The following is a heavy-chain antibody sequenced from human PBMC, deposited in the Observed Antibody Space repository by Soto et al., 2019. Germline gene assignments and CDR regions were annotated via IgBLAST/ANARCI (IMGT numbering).Heavy chain of an antibody. CDR2: ISSSGDGT. Sequence: GGSLRLSCAASGVTFNSYAMTWVRQAPGKGLEWVSIISSSGDGTYYVDSVKGRFTISRDNSRNTLNLQMNSLRAEDTAVYYCAKNADFWSWGMAVWGQGTTVPVSS. CDR3: AKNADFWSWGMAV. D-gene: IGHD3-3*01. CDR1: GVTFNSYA. J-gene: IGHJ6*02. V-gene: IGHV3-23*01.